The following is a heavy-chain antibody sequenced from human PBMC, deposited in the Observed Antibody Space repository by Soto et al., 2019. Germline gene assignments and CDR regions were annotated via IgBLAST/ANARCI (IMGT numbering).Heavy chain of an antibody. CDR2: INHSGST. D-gene: IGHD3-9*01. J-gene: IGHJ4*02. CDR3: ARGRLYYDILTGYSYYFDY. Sequence: SETLSLTCAVYGGSFSGYYWSWIRQPPGKGLEWIGEINHSGSTNYNPSLKSRVTISVDTSKNQFSLKLSSVTAADTAVYYCARGRLYYDILTGYSYYFDYWGQGTLGTVSS. CDR1: GGSFSGYY. V-gene: IGHV4-34*01.